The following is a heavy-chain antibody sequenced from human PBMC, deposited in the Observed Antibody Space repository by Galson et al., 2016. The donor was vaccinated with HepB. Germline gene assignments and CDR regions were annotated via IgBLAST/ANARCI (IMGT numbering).Heavy chain of an antibody. V-gene: IGHV3-23*01. CDR3: AREDLVDAFGSRKYNTKYFDP. CDR2: VSPSGDTK. J-gene: IGHJ5*02. D-gene: IGHD1-1*01. Sequence: SLRLSCAASGFTFATYAMTWVRQAPGSGLEWISAVSPSGDTKYYIESVKGRFTISRDNSKDTVYLHVNSLRAEDTAVYYCAREDLVDAFGSRKYNTKYFDPWGQGTRVTVSS. CDR1: GFTFATYA.